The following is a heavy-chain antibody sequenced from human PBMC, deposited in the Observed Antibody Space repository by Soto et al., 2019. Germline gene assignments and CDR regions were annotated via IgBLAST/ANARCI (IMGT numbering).Heavy chain of an antibody. D-gene: IGHD5-12*01. CDR2: ISWNSGSL. V-gene: IGHV3-9*01. CDR1: GFTFDDYA. Sequence: EVQLVESGGGLVQPGRSLRLSCAASGFTFDDYAMHCVRQVPGKGLEWVSGISWNSGSLGYADSVKGRFTISRDNAKNYLYLDMYSLRAEDTALYYCEKDRIPQTWLYGLDVWGQGKKVNVSS. CDR3: EKDRIPQTWLYGLDV. J-gene: IGHJ6*02.